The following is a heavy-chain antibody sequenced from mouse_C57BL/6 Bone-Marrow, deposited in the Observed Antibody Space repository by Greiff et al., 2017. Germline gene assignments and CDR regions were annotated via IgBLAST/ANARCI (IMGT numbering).Heavy chain of an antibody. V-gene: IGHV1-81*01. J-gene: IGHJ3*01. CDR3: ARATMVTQFAY. D-gene: IGHD2-2*01. CDR2: IYPRSGNT. Sequence: QVQLKQSGAELARPGASVKLSCKASGYTFTSYGISWVKQRTGQGLEWIGEIYPRSGNTYYNEKFKGKATLTADKSSSTAYMALRSLTSEDSAVYFCARATMVTQFAYWGQGTLVTVSA. CDR1: GYTFTSYG.